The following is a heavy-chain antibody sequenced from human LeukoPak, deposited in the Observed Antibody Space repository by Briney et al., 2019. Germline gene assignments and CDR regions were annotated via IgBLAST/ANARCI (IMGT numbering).Heavy chain of an antibody. Sequence: SSETLSLTCTVSGGSISSYYWSWIRQPPGKGLEWIGYIYYSGSTNYNPSLKSRVTISVDTSKNQFSLKLSSVTAADTAVYYCARRRYYYDSSGYYKDGGYYFDYWGQGTLVTVSS. V-gene: IGHV4-59*08. CDR2: IYYSGST. D-gene: IGHD3-22*01. J-gene: IGHJ4*02. CDR1: GGSISSYY. CDR3: ARRRYYYDSSGYYKDGGYYFDY.